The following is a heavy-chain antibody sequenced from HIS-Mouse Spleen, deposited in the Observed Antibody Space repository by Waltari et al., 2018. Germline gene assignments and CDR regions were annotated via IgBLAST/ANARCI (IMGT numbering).Heavy chain of an antibody. CDR1: GGSISSSSYY. J-gene: IGHJ2*01. CDR3: ARENQYSSSWYDWYFDL. D-gene: IGHD6-13*01. V-gene: IGHV4-39*07. CDR2: IYYSGSI. Sequence: QLQLQESGPGLVKPSETLSLTCTVSGGSISSSSYYWGWIRQPPGKGLEWIGSIYYSGSIYYSASLKSRVTISVDTSKSQYSLKLSSVTDADTAVYYCARENQYSSSWYDWYFDLWGRGTLVTVSS.